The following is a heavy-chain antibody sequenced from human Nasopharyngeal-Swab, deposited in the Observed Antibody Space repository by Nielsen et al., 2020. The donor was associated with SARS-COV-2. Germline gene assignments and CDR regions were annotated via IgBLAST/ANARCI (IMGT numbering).Heavy chain of an antibody. V-gene: IGHV4-59*01. CDR2: IHYSGST. Sequence: SETLSLTCTVSGGSISSYYWSWIRQPPGKGLEWIGYIHYSGSTNYNPSLKSRVTISVDTSKNQFSLKLSSVTAADTAVYYCARVRGTIFGVVTAPGYFDYWGQGTLVTVSS. CDR1: GGSISSYY. J-gene: IGHJ4*02. D-gene: IGHD3-3*01. CDR3: ARVRGTIFGVVTAPGYFDY.